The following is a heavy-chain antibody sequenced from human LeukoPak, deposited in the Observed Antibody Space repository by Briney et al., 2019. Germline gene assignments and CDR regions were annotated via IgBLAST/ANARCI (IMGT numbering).Heavy chain of an antibody. J-gene: IGHJ4*02. CDR1: GFTFSSYA. D-gene: IGHD6-13*01. V-gene: IGHV3-23*01. Sequence: GSLRLSCAASGFTFSSYAMSWVRQAPGKGLEWVSAISGSGGSTYYADSVKGRFTISRDNSKNTLYLQMNSLRAEDTAVYYCAGSIAAAGTGKFDYWGQGTLVTVSS. CDR3: AGSIAAAGTGKFDY. CDR2: ISGSGGST.